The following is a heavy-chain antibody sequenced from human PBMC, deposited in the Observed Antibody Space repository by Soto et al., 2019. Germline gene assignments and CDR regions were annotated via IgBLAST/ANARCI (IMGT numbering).Heavy chain of an antibody. CDR2: ISSTGRYI. CDR1: GFNFTDYN. J-gene: IGHJ6*02. Sequence: GGSLRLSCAGSGFNFTDYNMNWVRQAPGKGLEWVSSISSTGRYIYYGDSVRGRITVSRDNGKNSLFLQMNNLGAEDTAVYYCAREKCSSNNCYLVGYYGLDVWGQGTTVAVSS. V-gene: IGHV3-21*01. CDR3: AREKCSSNNCYLVGYYGLDV. D-gene: IGHD2-2*01.